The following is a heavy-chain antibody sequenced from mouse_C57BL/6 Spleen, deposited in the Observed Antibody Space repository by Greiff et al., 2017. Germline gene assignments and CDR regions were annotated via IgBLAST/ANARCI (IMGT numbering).Heavy chain of an antibody. J-gene: IGHJ1*03. D-gene: IGHD2-3*01. CDR1: GYTFTSYW. Sequence: VQLQQPGAELVRPGSSVKLSCKASGYTFTSYWMHWVKQRPIQGLEWIGNIDPSDSETHYNQKFKDKATLTVDKSSSTAYMQLSSLTSEDSAVYYCARKDGYWYFDVWGHRDHGHRLL. CDR2: IDPSDSET. CDR3: ARKDGYWYFDV. V-gene: IGHV1-52*01.